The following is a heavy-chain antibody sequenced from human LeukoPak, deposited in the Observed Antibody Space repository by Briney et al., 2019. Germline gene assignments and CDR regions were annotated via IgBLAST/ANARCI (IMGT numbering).Heavy chain of an antibody. CDR1: GFTVSDNN. CDR3: VRVHGGGY. CDR2: LHRDGSV. D-gene: IGHD3-16*01. Sequence: GGSLRFSGAASGFTVSDNNMIWVRQAPGKGLEWVSTLHRDGSVRYADSVNGRFTISRDDSKNTLSLQMSSLRDEDTAVYYCVRVHGGGYWGQGTLVTVSS. J-gene: IGHJ4*02. V-gene: IGHV3-53*01.